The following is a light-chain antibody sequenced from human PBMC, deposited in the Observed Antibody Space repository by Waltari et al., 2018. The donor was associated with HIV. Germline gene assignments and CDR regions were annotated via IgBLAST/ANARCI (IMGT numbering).Light chain of an antibody. CDR3: MQALQSPLT. V-gene: IGKV2-28*01. Sequence: DIVMTQSQLSLPVTPGEPASISCRSPQSLLHSNGYNYLDWYLQYPGQSPQLLIFWSSNRAPGVPDRLSGRATGTDFTLKISTVEAEDVEIYYCMQALQSPLTFGGGTKVEIK. CDR2: WSS. J-gene: IGKJ4*01. CDR1: QSLLHSNGYNY.